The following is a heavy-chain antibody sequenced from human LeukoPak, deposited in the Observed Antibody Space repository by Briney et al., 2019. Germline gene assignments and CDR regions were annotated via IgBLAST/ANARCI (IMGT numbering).Heavy chain of an antibody. V-gene: IGHV3-7*01. J-gene: IGHJ3*02. Sequence: QPGGSLRLSCAASGFSFSSYWMSWVRQAPGKGLEWVANIKQDGSEKYYVDSVKGRFTISRDNAKNSLYLQMSSLRVEDTAIYYCARLLRGGISGYACDIWGQGTMGTVSS. CDR3: ARLLRGGISGYACDI. CDR2: IKQDGSEK. CDR1: GFSFSSYW. D-gene: IGHD3-3*02.